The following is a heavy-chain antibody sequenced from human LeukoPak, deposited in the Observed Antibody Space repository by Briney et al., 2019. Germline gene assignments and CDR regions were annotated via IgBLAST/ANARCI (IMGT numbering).Heavy chain of an antibody. Sequence: ASVKVSCKASGYSLTSYDINWVRQATGQGLEWMGWMNPNSDNTGYAQKFQGRVTMTRNTSISTAYMELSSLGSDDTAVYYCARARTPLIAAAGTHYYYGMDVWGQGTTVTVSS. D-gene: IGHD6-13*01. V-gene: IGHV1-8*01. J-gene: IGHJ6*02. CDR1: GYSLTSYD. CDR2: MNPNSDNT. CDR3: ARARTPLIAAAGTHYYYGMDV.